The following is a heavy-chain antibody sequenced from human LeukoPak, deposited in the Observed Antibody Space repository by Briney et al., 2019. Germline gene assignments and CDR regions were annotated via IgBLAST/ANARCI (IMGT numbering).Heavy chain of an antibody. V-gene: IGHV4-39*07. D-gene: IGHD4-4*01. Sequence: SETLSLTCTVSGGSISSGGYYWSWIRQPPGKGLEWIGEINHSGSTNYNPSLKSRVTISVDTSKNQFSLKLSSVTAADTAVYYCARDAPTVTTGAWGQGTLVTVSS. CDR3: ARDAPTVTTGA. CDR1: GGSISSGGYY. J-gene: IGHJ5*02. CDR2: INHSGST.